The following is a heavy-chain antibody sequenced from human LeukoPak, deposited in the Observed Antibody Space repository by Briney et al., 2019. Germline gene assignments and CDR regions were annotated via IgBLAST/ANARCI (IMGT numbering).Heavy chain of an antibody. V-gene: IGHV3-30*02. D-gene: IGHD2-15*01. CDR2: IRFDGTYK. CDR1: GFTFSSHG. CDR3: ARARVAAKSGYMDV. J-gene: IGHJ6*03. Sequence: GGSLRLSCAASGFTFSSHGMHWVRQTPGKGLEWVAFIRFDGTYKYYADSVKGRFTISRDTPKNTLYLQMGSLRDEDLAVYYCARARVAAKSGYMDVWGTGTTVTISS.